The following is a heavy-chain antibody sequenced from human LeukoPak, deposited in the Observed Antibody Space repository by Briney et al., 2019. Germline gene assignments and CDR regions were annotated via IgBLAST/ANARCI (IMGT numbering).Heavy chain of an antibody. V-gene: IGHV3-30*03. CDR1: GFTFSSYG. J-gene: IGHJ4*02. CDR3: ARDSVYTARALDY. D-gene: IGHD5-18*01. CDR2: ISYDGSNK. Sequence: GGSLRLSCAASGFTFSSYGMHWVRQAPGKGLEWVAVISYDGSNKYYADSVKGRFTISRDNSKNTLYLQMNSLRAEDTAVYYCARDSVYTARALDYWGQGTLVTVSS.